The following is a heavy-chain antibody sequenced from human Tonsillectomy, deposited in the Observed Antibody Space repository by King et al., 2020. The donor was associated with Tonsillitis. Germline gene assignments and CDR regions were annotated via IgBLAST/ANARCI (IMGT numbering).Heavy chain of an antibody. CDR1: GGSITSYY. Sequence: QLPESGPGLVKPSETLSLTCTVSGGSITSYYWSWIRQPPGKGLEWIGYIFYTGSTNHNPSLKSRVTFSVDTSKNQFSLKLTSVTAADTASYYCAKHGTGGVPTFDPWGQGTLVTVSS. CDR2: IFYTGST. J-gene: IGHJ5*02. D-gene: IGHD3-16*01. V-gene: IGHV4-59*08. CDR3: AKHGTGGVPTFDP.